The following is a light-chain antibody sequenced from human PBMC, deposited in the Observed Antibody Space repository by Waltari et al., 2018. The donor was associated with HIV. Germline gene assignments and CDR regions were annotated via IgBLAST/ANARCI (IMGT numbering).Light chain of an antibody. CDR2: WAA. J-gene: IGKJ1*01. CDR1: QTTLSTTDGWYDSHNENY. CDR3: QQYHPTPWS. V-gene: IGKV4-1*01. Sequence: DIVMTQSPESLAVSLGERATIYCKSSQTTLSTTDGWYDSHNENYLAWYQQKPGQPPRVLIYWAATRESGVPDRFSGSGSGTEFALTITSLQAEDVAGYYCQQYHPTPWSFGQGTRL.